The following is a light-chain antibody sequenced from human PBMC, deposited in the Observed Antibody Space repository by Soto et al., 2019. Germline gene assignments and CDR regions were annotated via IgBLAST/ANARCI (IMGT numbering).Light chain of an antibody. Sequence: IVVTQSPATLSVSPGERATLSCTASQSVSSNLAWYQQKPGQAPRLLIYDASNRATGIPARFTGSGSGTDFTLTISSLEPEDFAVYYCHQRQSWTRTFRQGTKVDI. CDR3: HQRQSWTRT. V-gene: IGKV3-11*01. CDR2: DAS. CDR1: QSVSSN. J-gene: IGKJ1*01.